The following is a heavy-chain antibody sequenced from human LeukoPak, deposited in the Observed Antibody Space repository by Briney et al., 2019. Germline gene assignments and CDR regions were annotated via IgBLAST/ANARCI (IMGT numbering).Heavy chain of an antibody. D-gene: IGHD4-17*01. Sequence: SETLSLTSTVSGGSISRYYWSWIRQPPGKGLEWIGYIYYSGSTNYNPSLKSRVAISVDTSKNQFSLKLSSVTAADTAVYYCARARTTVTTDWYYGMDVWGQGTTVTVSS. V-gene: IGHV4-59*01. CDR2: IYYSGST. CDR3: ARARTTVTTDWYYGMDV. CDR1: GGSISRYY. J-gene: IGHJ6*02.